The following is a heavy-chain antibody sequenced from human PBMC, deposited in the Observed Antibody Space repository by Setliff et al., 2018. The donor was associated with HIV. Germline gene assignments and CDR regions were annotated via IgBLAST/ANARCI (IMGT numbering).Heavy chain of an antibody. Sequence: SETLSLTCTVSNDSINYQYWGWIRQPPGKGLEWIGIIYYSGTTYYNPSLKSRVTMSIDTSQNQFSLKLTSVTATDTAVYYCARHRYSSSINWFDPWGQGTLVTVSS. CDR2: IYYSGTT. CDR3: ARHRYSSSINWFDP. J-gene: IGHJ5*02. D-gene: IGHD6-13*01. CDR1: NDSINYQY. V-gene: IGHV4-39*01.